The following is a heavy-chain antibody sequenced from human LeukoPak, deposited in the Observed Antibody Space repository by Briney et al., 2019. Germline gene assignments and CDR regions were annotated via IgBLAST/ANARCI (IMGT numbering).Heavy chain of an antibody. CDR3: ARRSRNLLDAVHM. J-gene: IGHJ3*02. CDR2: IDPNNGDT. V-gene: IGHV1-2*02. CDR1: AYTFTGYY. Sequence: EASVKVSCKASAYTFTGYYLNCVRQAPGQGPEWVGWIDPNNGDTEYAQEFQGRVTMTRVRSISTAYMELSRLTSDDTAVYYCARRSRNLLDAVHMWGQGTMVTVSS. D-gene: IGHD2-15*01.